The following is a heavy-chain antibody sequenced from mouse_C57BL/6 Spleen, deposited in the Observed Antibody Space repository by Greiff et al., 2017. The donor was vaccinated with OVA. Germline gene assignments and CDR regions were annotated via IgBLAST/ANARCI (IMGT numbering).Heavy chain of an antibody. CDR1: GFTFSSYG. J-gene: IGHJ4*01. Sequence: EVNVVESGGDLVKPGGSLKLSCAASGFTFSSYGMSWVRQTPDKRLEWVATISSGGSYTYYPDSVKGRFTISRDNAKNTLYLQMSSLKSEDTAMYYCARQSPYYYAMDYWGQGTSVTVSS. CDR3: ARQSPYYYAMDY. V-gene: IGHV5-6*01. CDR2: ISSGGSYT.